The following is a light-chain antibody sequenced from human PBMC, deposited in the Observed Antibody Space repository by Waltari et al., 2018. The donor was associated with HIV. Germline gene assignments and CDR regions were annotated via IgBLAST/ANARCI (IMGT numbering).Light chain of an antibody. CDR2: LGS. V-gene: IGKV2-28*01. J-gene: IGKJ2*01. CDR3: MQALQTPYT. Sequence: IVMTQSPLSLPVTPGEPVSIPCRSSQSLLHGDGYIYLDWYLQRPGQSPQLLVYLGSSRASGVPDRFSGSGSGTDFTLEISRVEAEDVGVYYCMQALQTPYTFGQGTKLEIK. CDR1: QSLLHGDGYIY.